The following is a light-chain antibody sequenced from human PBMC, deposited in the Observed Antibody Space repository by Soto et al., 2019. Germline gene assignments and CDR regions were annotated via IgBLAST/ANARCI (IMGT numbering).Light chain of an antibody. Sequence: QSVLTQPPSVSGAPGQRVTISCTGSSSNIGAGYDVHWYQHLPGTAPQLLIYGNINRPSGVPDRFSGSRSGTSASLAISGLQAEDEADYYCQSYDRSLSGKVFGTGTKVNVL. J-gene: IGLJ1*01. CDR2: GNI. CDR3: QSYDRSLSGKV. CDR1: SSNIGAGYD. V-gene: IGLV1-40*01.